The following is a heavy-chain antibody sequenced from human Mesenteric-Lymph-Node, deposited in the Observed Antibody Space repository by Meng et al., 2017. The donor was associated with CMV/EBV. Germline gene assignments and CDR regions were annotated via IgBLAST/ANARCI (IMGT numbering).Heavy chain of an antibody. J-gene: IGHJ4*02. CDR2: IYYSGST. D-gene: IGHD3-22*01. CDR3: ARDYDSSLEY. V-gene: IGHV4-59*01. Sequence: SETLSLTCTVSGGSISSYYWSWIRQPPGKGLEWIGYIYYSGSTNYNPSLKSRVTISVDTSKNQFSLKLSSVTAADTAVYYCARDYDSSLEYWGQGTLVTVSS. CDR1: GGSISSYY.